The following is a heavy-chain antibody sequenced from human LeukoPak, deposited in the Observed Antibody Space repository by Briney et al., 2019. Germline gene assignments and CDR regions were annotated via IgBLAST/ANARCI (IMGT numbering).Heavy chain of an antibody. CDR3: AHFHSSGSYGMDV. CDR2: IFSNDDK. V-gene: IGHV2-5*01. J-gene: IGHJ6*02. Sequence: SGPTLVKPTQTLTLTCTFSGFSLTTTGVGVGWIRQPPGKALEWLALIFSNDDKRYSTSLKTRLTITKDTSSNQVVLTMTNMDPMDTATYYCAHFHSSGSYGMDVWGQGTTVTVSS. CDR1: GFSLTTTGVG. D-gene: IGHD6-19*01.